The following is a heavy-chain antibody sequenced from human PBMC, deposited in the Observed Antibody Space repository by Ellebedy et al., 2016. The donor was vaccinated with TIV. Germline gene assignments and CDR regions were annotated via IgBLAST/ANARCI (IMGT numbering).Heavy chain of an antibody. J-gene: IGHJ6*02. CDR1: GDSVNTNYW. V-gene: IGHV4-4*02. Sequence: MPSETLSLTCHVSGDSVNTNYWWTWVRQTPDKGLEWIGEIFNSGNTNYPPSLKSRVTILVDKFNDHFPLRLTSVTAADTAISYCARKRFSSSEDSGRRGDSSYTGIDVWGPGTKVTVSS. D-gene: IGHD6-19*01. CDR3: ARKRFSSSEDSGRRGDSSYTGIDV. CDR2: IFNSGNT.